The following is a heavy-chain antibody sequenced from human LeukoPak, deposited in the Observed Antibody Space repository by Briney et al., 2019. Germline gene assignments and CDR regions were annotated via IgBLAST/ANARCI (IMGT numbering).Heavy chain of an antibody. CDR1: GFTFSNFW. Sequence: PGGSLRLSCVVSGFTFSNFWMGWVRQPPGKGLEWVANIRPHGSESFYVDSVKGRLTISRDNAKNSLYLQVNSLRAEDTAVYYCARVDYTGQSCFSGFDYWGQGTLVTVSS. D-gene: IGHD2-15*01. CDR3: ARVDYTGQSCFSGFDY. J-gene: IGHJ4*02. CDR2: IRPHGSES. V-gene: IGHV3-7*01.